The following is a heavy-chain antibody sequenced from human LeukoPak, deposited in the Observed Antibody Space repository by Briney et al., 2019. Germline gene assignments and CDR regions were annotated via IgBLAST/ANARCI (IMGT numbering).Heavy chain of an antibody. Sequence: SETLSLTCAVYGGSFSGYYGTWIRQPPGKGLEWFGEINHSGNTNYNPSLKSRVAISVDTSKNQFSLKLSSVIAADTAMYYCARSKDGSGFAAYWGQGTQVTVSS. CDR3: ARSKDGSGFAAY. CDR2: INHSGNT. D-gene: IGHD3-22*01. V-gene: IGHV4-34*01. CDR1: GGSFSGYY. J-gene: IGHJ4*02.